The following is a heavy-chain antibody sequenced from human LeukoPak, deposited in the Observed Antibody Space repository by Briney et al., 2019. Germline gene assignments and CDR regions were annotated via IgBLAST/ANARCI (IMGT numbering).Heavy chain of an antibody. CDR1: GSIFSTYW. V-gene: IGHV5-51*01. CDR3: AVSPAAYYYGSGTFY. J-gene: IGHJ4*02. CDR2: INPGGSDN. Sequence: GAPLQICCKCTGSIFSTYWIGWVRQLPGRGVEGRGIINPGGSDNTYSPSFQGQVIISADMSITTAYLQWSSLRASDPAIYYCAVSPAAYYYGSGTFYWGQGTLVTVSA. D-gene: IGHD3-10*01.